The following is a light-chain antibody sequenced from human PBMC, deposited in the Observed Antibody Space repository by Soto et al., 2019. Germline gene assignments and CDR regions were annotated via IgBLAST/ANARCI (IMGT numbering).Light chain of an antibody. Sequence: QSVLTQPPSAYGTPGQRVTISCNGSSSNIGADYVFWYQQLPGTAPKVLIYRNNQRPSGVPDRFSGSKSGTSASLAISGLRSEDEADYYCATWDDSLGRYAFGTGTKSPS. V-gene: IGLV1-47*01. CDR3: ATWDDSLGRYA. CDR2: RNN. J-gene: IGLJ1*01. CDR1: SSNIGADY.